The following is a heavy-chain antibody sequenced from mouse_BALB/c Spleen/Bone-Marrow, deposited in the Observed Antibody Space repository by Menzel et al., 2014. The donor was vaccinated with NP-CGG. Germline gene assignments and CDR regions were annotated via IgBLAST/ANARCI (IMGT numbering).Heavy chain of an antibody. CDR1: GFTFSSYA. CDR3: ARHITTVVADY. Sequence: EVKLMESGGGLVKPGGSLKLSCAASGFTFSSYAMSWVRPTPEKRLEWVATICSGGSYTYYPDSVKGRFTISRDNAKNTLYLQMSSLRSEDTAMYYCARHITTVVADYWGQGTTLTVSS. CDR2: ICSGGSYT. D-gene: IGHD1-1*01. J-gene: IGHJ2*01. V-gene: IGHV5-9-3*01.